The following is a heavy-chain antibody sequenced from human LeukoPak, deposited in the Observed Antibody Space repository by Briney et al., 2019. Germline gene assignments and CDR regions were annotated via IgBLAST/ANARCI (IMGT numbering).Heavy chain of an antibody. D-gene: IGHD6-6*01. J-gene: IGHJ4*02. CDR3: ARVLYLYGSSSARFDY. Sequence: GGSLRLSCAASGFTFSSYWMHWVRQAPGKGLVWVSRINSDGSSTSYADSVKGRFTISRDNAKNSLYLQTNSLRAEDTAVYYCARVLYLYGSSSARFDYWGQGTLVTVSS. CDR2: INSDGSST. V-gene: IGHV3-74*01. CDR1: GFTFSSYW.